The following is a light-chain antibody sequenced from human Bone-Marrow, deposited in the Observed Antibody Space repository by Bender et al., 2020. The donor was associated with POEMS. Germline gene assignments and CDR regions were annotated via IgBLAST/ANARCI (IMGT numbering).Light chain of an antibody. CDR3: QVWDNDNDHEV. Sequence: SYVLTQPPSVSVAPGETARITCGGNNIGAKSVHWYQQKPGQAPVLVVYNDGDRPSGIPDRFSGSNSGNTATLTITRVEAGDEANYYCQVWDNDNDHEVFGGGTKLTVL. CDR1: NIGAKS. J-gene: IGLJ3*02. CDR2: NDG. V-gene: IGLV3-21*02.